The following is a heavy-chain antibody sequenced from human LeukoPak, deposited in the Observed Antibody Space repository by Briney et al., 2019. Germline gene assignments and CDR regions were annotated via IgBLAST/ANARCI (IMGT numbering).Heavy chain of an antibody. V-gene: IGHV4-59*01. D-gene: IGHD2-15*01. CDR1: GGSISSYY. J-gene: IGHJ4*02. Sequence: SETLSLPCTVSGGSISSYYWSWIRQPPGKGLEWIGYIYYSGSTNYNPSLKSRVTISVDTSKNQFSLKLSSVTAADTAVYYCARASPGCCSGGSCFDFDYWGQGTLVTVSS. CDR2: IYYSGST. CDR3: ARASPGCCSGGSCFDFDY.